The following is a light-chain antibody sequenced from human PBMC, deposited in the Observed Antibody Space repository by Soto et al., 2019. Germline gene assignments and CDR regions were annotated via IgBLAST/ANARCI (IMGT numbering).Light chain of an antibody. Sequence: DIQMTQSPSSLSASVGDRVTITCRASQTIYDYVTWYQQKPGKAPKLLIYAASTLQSGVPSRFSGSGSGTDFTLTISCLQSEDFATYYCQQYYSYPRTFGQGTKVDI. CDR1: QTIYDY. CDR2: AAS. V-gene: IGKV1-39*01. J-gene: IGKJ1*01. CDR3: QQYYSYPRT.